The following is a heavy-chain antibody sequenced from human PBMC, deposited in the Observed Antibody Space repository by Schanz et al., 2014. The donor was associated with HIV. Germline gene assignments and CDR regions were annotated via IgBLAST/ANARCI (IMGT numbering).Heavy chain of an antibody. D-gene: IGHD2-21*01. V-gene: IGHV3-11*01. Sequence: VQLVESGGGLVQPGRSLRLSCAASGFTFNDYFMSWIRQAPGKGLEWVSYISARSTTKYYADSVKGRFTISRDNAKSSLYLEINSLRAEDTATYYCTREGNYYGGSVPGHWGQGALVSVSS. CDR2: ISARSTTK. J-gene: IGHJ4*02. CDR1: GFTFNDYF. CDR3: TREGNYYGGSVPGH.